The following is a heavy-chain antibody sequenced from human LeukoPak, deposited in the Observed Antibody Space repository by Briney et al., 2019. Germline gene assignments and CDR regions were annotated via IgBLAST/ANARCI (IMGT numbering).Heavy chain of an antibody. D-gene: IGHD3-10*01. CDR2: IYYSRST. CDR1: GGSISSYY. Sequence: PSETLSLTCNVSGGSISSYYWSWIRQPPGKGLDWIGYIYYSRSTNYNPSLKSRVTISVDTSKNQFSLKLSSVTAADTAVYYCPSGSGSYADSWGPGTLVTVSS. V-gene: IGHV4-59*01. J-gene: IGHJ4*02. CDR3: PSGSGSYADS.